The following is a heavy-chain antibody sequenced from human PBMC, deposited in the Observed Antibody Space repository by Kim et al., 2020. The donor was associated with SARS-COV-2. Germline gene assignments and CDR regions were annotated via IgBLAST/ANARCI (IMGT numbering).Heavy chain of an antibody. Sequence: SETLSLTCAVYGGSFSGYYWSWIRQPPGKGLEWIGEINHSGSTNYNPSLKSRVTISVDTSKNQFSLKLSSVTAADTAVYYCARPSYVWGSYRYSYFDYGG. CDR1: GGSFSGYY. J-gene: IGHJ4*03. D-gene: IGHD3-16*02. CDR2: INHSGST. V-gene: IGHV4-34*01. CDR3: ARPSYVWGSYRYSYFDY.